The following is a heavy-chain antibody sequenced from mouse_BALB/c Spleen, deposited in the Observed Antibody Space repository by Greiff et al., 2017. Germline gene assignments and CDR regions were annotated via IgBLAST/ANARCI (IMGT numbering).Heavy chain of an antibody. J-gene: IGHJ4*01. CDR1: GYAFTNYL. CDR2: IDPYYGGT. CDR3: ARWDDYYAMDY. Sequence: VQLQESGAELVRPGTSVKVSCKASGYAFTNYLIEWVKQRPGQGLEWIGNIDPYYGGTSYNQKFKGKATLTVDKSSSTAYMQLKSLTSEDSAVYYCARWDDYYAMDYWGQGTSVTVSS. V-gene: IGHV1-54*01. D-gene: IGHD4-1*01.